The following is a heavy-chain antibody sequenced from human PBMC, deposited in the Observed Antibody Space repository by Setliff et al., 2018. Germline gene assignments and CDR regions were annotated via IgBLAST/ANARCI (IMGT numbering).Heavy chain of an antibody. Sequence: SEALSLTCTVSGGSISSQDWSWIRQPPGKGLEWIGYVYSSGITNYNPSLKSRVTMSVDTSKNQFSLKLSSVTAADTAVYYCARETTAWGYVDTAMVTFIDQWGQGTLVTVSS. CDR2: VYSSGIT. CDR1: GGSISSQD. V-gene: IGHV4-59*11. CDR3: ARETTAWGYVDTAMVTFIDQ. D-gene: IGHD5-18*01. J-gene: IGHJ4*02.